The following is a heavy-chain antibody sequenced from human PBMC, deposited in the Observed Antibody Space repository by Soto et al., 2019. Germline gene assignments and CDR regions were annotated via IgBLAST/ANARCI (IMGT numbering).Heavy chain of an antibody. CDR3: ARALSYHDVLTGRGWVFYFDY. CDR2: IYYSGNT. V-gene: IGHV4-59*01. Sequence: QVRLQESGPGLVKPSETLSLTCAVSGGSIGSYYWSWIRQPPGRGLEWIGDIYYSGNTNYNPSLKSRVTISVDRSKSQFSLEVKSVTAADTAVYYCARALSYHDVLTGRGWVFYFDYWGQGTLVTVPS. J-gene: IGHJ4*02. CDR1: GGSIGSYY. D-gene: IGHD3-9*01.